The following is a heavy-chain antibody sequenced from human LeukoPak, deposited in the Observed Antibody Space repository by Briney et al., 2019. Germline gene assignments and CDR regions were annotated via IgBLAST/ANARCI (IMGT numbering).Heavy chain of an antibody. CDR2: INHSGST. V-gene: IGHV4-34*01. Sequence: SGTLSLTCAAYGGSFSGYYWSWIRQPPGKGLEWIGEINHSGSTNYNRALKSRLTISVDPSQNQSALKLSSVTAADTAVYYGARVGSGYDVLDYWGQGTLDSVS. J-gene: IGHJ4*02. CDR3: ARVGSGYDVLDY. CDR1: GGSFSGYY. D-gene: IGHD5-12*01.